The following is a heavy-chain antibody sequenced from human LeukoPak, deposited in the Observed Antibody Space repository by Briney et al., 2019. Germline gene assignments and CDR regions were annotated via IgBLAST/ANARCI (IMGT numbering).Heavy chain of an antibody. CDR1: GFTFNSYE. J-gene: IGHJ3*02. CDR2: ISSSGSTI. CDR3: ASAMYDAFDI. D-gene: IGHD2-8*01. V-gene: IGHV3-48*03. Sequence: GGSLRLSCAASGFTFNSYEMNWVRQAPGKGLEWVSYISSSGSTIYYADSVKGRFTISRDNAKNSLYLQMNSLRAEDTAVYYCASAMYDAFDIWGQGTMVTVSS.